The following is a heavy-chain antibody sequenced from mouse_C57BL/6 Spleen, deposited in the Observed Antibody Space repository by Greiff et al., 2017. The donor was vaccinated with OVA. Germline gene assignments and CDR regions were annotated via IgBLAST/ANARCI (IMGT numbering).Heavy chain of an antibody. J-gene: IGHJ2*01. CDR2: INPSNGGT. CDR3: ARGEGYYSNLFDY. CDR1: GYTFTSYW. V-gene: IGHV1-53*01. Sequence: VQLQQPGTELVKPGASVKLSCKASGYTFTSYWMHWVKQRPGQGLEWIGNINPSNGGTNYNEKFKSKATLTVDKSSSTAYMQLSSLTSEDSAVYYCARGEGYYSNLFDYWGQGTTLTVSS. D-gene: IGHD2-5*01.